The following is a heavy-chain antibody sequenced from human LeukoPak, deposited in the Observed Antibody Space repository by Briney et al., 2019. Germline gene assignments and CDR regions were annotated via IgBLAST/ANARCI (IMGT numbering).Heavy chain of an antibody. J-gene: IGHJ4*02. V-gene: IGHV4-59*05. D-gene: IGHD2-2*01. CDR3: AGGYQIDY. CDR1: GGSISSYY. Sequence: SETLSLTCTVSGGSISSYYWSWIRQPPGKGLEWIGSIYYSGSTYYNPSLKSRVTISVDTSKNQFSLKLSSVTAADTAVYYCAGGYQIDYWGQGTLVTVSS. CDR2: IYYSGST.